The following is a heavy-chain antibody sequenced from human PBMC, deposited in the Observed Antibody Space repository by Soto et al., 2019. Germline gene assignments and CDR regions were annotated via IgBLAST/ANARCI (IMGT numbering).Heavy chain of an antibody. CDR1: GGSISTGGYY. V-gene: IGHV4-31*03. Sequence: QVQLQASGPGLVKPSQTLSLTCTVSGGSISTGGYYWSWIRQHPGRGLEWIGYIYHSGMTFSNPSLQSGVAISIDTSKNKFSLKLSSVTAADTAVYYCATVRWELHDAFDIWGQGTMVSVSS. CDR3: ATVRWELHDAFDI. D-gene: IGHD1-26*01. CDR2: IYHSGMT. J-gene: IGHJ3*02.